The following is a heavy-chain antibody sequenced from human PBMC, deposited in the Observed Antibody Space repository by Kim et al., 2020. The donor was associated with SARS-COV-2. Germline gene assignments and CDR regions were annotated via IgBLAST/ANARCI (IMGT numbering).Heavy chain of an antibody. CDR3: ARDEQLVLNFQH. J-gene: IGHJ1*01. Sequence: SYAQKFQGRVTMTRDTSTSTVYMELSSLRSEDTAVYYCARDEQLVLNFQHWGQGTLVTVSS. D-gene: IGHD6-13*01. V-gene: IGHV1-46*01.